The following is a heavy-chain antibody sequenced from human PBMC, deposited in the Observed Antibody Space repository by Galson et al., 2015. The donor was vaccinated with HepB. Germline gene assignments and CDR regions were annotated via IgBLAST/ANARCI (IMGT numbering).Heavy chain of an antibody. CDR3: ARVTSFGELFNIPLAFDY. CDR2: IYYSGST. J-gene: IGHJ4*02. D-gene: IGHD3-10*02. Sequence: ETLSLTCTVSGGSISSSSYYWGWIRQPPGKGLEWIGSIYYSGSTYYNPSLKSRVTISVDTSKNQFSLKLSSVTAADTAVYYCARVTSFGELFNIPLAFDYWGQGTLVTVSS. V-gene: IGHV4-39*01. CDR1: GGSISSSSYY.